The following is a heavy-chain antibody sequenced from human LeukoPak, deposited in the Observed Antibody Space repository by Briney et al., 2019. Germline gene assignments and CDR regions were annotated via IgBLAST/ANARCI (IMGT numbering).Heavy chain of an antibody. J-gene: IGHJ6*03. D-gene: IGHD1-7*01. CDR2: INPSCGST. CDR1: GYTFTSYY. CDR3: ARDMGGIATGTSMDV. Sequence: GASVKVSCKASGYTFTSYYMHWVRQAPAQGLEWMGIINPSCGSTSYAQKFQGRVTMTRDTSKSTVYMELSSLRSEDTAVYSCARDMGGIATGTSMDVWGKGTTVTVSS. V-gene: IGHV1-46*01.